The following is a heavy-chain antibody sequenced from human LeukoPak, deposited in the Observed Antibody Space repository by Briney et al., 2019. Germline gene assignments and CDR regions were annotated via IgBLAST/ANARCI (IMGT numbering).Heavy chain of an antibody. Sequence: AASVKVSCKASGYTFTSYGISWVRQAPGQGLEWMGWISAYNGNTNYAQKLQGRVTMTTGTSTSTAYMELRSLRSDDTAVYYCARDQLRRDFDYWGQGTLVTVSS. J-gene: IGHJ4*02. D-gene: IGHD2-2*01. V-gene: IGHV1-18*01. CDR2: ISAYNGNT. CDR1: GYTFTSYG. CDR3: ARDQLRRDFDY.